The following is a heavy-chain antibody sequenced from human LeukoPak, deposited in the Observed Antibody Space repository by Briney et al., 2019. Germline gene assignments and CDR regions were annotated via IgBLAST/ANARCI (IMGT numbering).Heavy chain of an antibody. CDR1: GFVFSSYA. J-gene: IGHJ4*02. V-gene: IGHV3-48*01. Sequence: LGGSLSLSCAASGFVFSSYAMNWVRQAPGKGLEWISYISSDSGTIYYADSMKGRFTISRDNARNSLYLQMNSLRAEDTAVYYCARDKKGIDYWGQGTLVTVSS. CDR3: ARDKKGIDY. CDR2: ISSDSGTI. D-gene: IGHD3-10*01.